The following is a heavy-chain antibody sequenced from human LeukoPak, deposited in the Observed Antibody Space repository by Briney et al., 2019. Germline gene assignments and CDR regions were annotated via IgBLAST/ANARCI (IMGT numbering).Heavy chain of an antibody. CDR3: ARDFQWLRAMDV. CDR1: VFTFSDYA. J-gene: IGHJ6*02. V-gene: IGHV3-30-3*01. Sequence: GRSLRLSCALSVFTFSDYAMHWVSQAPGKGLEWVAVMSYDGSNKYYADSVKGRFTISRDNSKNTLYVQMNSLRVEDTAVYYCARDFQWLRAMDVWGQGTTVTVSS. CDR2: MSYDGSNK. D-gene: IGHD6-19*01.